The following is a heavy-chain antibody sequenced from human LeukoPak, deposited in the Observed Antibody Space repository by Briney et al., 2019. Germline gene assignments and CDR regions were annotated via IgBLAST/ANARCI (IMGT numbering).Heavy chain of an antibody. J-gene: IGHJ3*01. D-gene: IGHD2-15*01. Sequence: GASVKVSCKASGGTFSSYAISWVRQAPGQGLEWMVGIIPIFGTANYAQKFQGRVTITTDESTSTAYMELSSLRSEDTAVYYCAYSTLGYCSGGSCPFPNSWGQGTMVTVSS. CDR3: AYSTLGYCSGGSCPFPNS. CDR2: IIPIFGTA. CDR1: GGTFSSYA. V-gene: IGHV1-69*05.